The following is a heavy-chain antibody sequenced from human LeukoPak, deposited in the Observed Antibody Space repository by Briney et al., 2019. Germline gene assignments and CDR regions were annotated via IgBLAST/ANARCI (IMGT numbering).Heavy chain of an antibody. J-gene: IGHJ3*02. Sequence: PGGSLRLSCAASGFTFSTYWMHWVRHAPGKGLVWVSRINSDGSRTTYADSVKGRFTISRDNAKTTLYLQMNSLRTEYTAVYYCARPETQYSSGLDGFDIWGQGTMVTVSS. CDR2: INSDGSRT. CDR1: GFTFSTYW. V-gene: IGHV3-74*01. CDR3: ARPETQYSSGLDGFDI. D-gene: IGHD6-19*01.